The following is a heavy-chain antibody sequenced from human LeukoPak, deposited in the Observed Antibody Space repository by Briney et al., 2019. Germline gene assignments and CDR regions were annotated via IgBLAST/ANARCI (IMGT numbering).Heavy chain of an antibody. V-gene: IGHV1-2*02. Sequence: GASVKVSCKASGYTFNDFYFHWVRQAPGQGLELMGWINPNSGGTNYAQKFRGRVTMTSDTSISTAYMELSRLSSDDTAVYYCASISSSYYYFDYWGQGTLVTVSS. CDR1: GYTFNDFY. CDR3: ASISSSYYYFDY. J-gene: IGHJ4*02. D-gene: IGHD6-13*01. CDR2: INPNSGGT.